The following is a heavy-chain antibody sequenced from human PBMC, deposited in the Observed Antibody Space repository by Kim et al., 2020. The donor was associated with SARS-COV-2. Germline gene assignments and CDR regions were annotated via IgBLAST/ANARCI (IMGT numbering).Heavy chain of an antibody. CDR1: SGSITSYY. J-gene: IGHJ5*02. CDR3: ARVPGVPAYYNWVDP. CDR2: IYHNGYI. D-gene: IGHD2-21*02. V-gene: IGHV4-59*13. Sequence: SETLSLTCTVSSGSITSYYWSWIRQPPGKGLEWIGYIYHNGYIYYNPSLKSRVTMSVDTPKNQFSLKLSSVTAADTAVYYCARVPGVPAYYNWVDPWGQGTLVIVST.